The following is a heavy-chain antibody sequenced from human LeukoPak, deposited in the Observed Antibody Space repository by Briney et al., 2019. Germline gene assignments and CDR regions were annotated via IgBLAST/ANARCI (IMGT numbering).Heavy chain of an antibody. V-gene: IGHV4-61*02. D-gene: IGHD3-10*01. CDR1: GGSISRTTYY. CDR2: IYTSGST. J-gene: IGHJ6*03. CDR3: ARGGYGSGSYYTRGTYYYYMDV. Sequence: SETLSPTCTVSGGSISRTTYYWSWIRQPAGKGLEWIGRIYTSGSTNYNPSLKSRVTISVDTSKNQFSLKLSSVTAADTAVYYCARGGYGSGSYYTRGTYYYYMDVWGKGTTVTISS.